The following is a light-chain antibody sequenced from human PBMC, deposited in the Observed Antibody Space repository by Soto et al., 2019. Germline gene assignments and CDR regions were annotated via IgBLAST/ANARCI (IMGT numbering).Light chain of an antibody. CDR2: AAS. CDR1: QTINNN. J-gene: IGKJ2*01. V-gene: IGKV1-39*01. Sequence: DIQMTQSPSSLSASVGDRVTITCRASQTINNNLNWYQQKPGKTPKLLIYAASNVESGVPSRFSGSGSGTDFTLTISRLQPEDCATYYGQRSYITAYAFGQGTKLEIK. CDR3: QRSYITAYA.